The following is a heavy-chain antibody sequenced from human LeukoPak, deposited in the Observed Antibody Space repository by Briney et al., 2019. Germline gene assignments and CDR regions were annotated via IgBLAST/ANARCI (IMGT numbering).Heavy chain of an antibody. CDR3: ARGSFWFGEDLPFDY. CDR1: GFTFSNFG. D-gene: IGHD3-10*01. J-gene: IGHJ4*02. V-gene: IGHV3-30*03. CDR2: ISYDGTIK. Sequence: QSGGSLRLSCAASGFTFSNFGMNWVRQAPGKGLEWVAVISYDGTIKYYADSVQGRFSISRDNSKNTLYLQMNTLISEDTAVYYCARGSFWFGEDLPFDYWGQGTLVTVSS.